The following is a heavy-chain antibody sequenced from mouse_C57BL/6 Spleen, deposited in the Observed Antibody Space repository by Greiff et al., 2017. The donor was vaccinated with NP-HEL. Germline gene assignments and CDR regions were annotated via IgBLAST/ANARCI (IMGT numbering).Heavy chain of an antibody. D-gene: IGHD4-1*01. Sequence: VQLQQSGAELVMPGASVKLSCKASGYTFTSYWMHWVKQRPGQGLEWIGEIDPSDSYTNYNQKFKGKSTLTVDKSSSTAYMQLSSLTSEDSAVYYCARSLTGTHFDYWGQGTTLTVSS. CDR3: ARSLTGTHFDY. V-gene: IGHV1-69*01. CDR2: IDPSDSYT. J-gene: IGHJ2*01. CDR1: GYTFTSYW.